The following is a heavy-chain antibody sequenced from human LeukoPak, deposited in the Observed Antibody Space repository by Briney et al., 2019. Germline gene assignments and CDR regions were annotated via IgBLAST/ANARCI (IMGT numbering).Heavy chain of an antibody. V-gene: IGHV3-23*01. CDR3: ARAVAGTNALDI. D-gene: IGHD6-19*01. J-gene: IGHJ3*02. Sequence: GGSLRLSCVPSGFSFSNYAMSWVRQAPGKGLEWVSSISGSGGSTHYADSVKGRFTISRDNAKNTLYLQMNSLRAEDTAVYYCARAVAGTNALDIWGQGTLVTVSS. CDR2: ISGSGGST. CDR1: GFSFSNYA.